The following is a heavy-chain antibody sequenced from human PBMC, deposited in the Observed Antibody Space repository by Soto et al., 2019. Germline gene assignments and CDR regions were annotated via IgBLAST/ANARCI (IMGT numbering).Heavy chain of an antibody. J-gene: IGHJ3*02. CDR2: ISSSSSYI. CDR1: GFTLSSYS. CDR3: AEIHLGRPAFGI. V-gene: IGHV3-21*01. Sequence: GGSLRLSCAASGFTLSSYSMNWVRQAPGKGLEWVSSISSSSSYIYYADSVKGRFTISRDNAKNSLYLQMNSLRAEEXAGYXCAEIHLGRPAFGIWGQGTMVTVSS.